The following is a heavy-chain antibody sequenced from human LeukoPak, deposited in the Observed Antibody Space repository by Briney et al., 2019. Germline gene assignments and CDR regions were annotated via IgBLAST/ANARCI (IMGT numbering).Heavy chain of an antibody. CDR1: GGSISSYY. CDR3: ARFSIAAAGTPQYYFDY. CDR2: IYYSGST. J-gene: IGHJ4*02. V-gene: IGHV4-59*01. Sequence: PSETLSLTCTVSGGSISSYYWSWIRQPPGKGLEWIGYIYYSGSTNYNPSLKSRVTISVDTSKNQFSLKLGSVTAADTAVYYCARFSIAAAGTPQYYFDYWGQGTLVTVSS. D-gene: IGHD6-13*01.